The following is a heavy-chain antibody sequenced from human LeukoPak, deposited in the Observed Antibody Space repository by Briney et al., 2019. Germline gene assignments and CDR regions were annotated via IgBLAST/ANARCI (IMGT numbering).Heavy chain of an antibody. CDR1: GGSFSGYY. J-gene: IGHJ4*02. D-gene: IGHD6-13*01. CDR2: INHSGST. V-gene: IGHV4-34*01. Sequence: SETLSLTCAVYGGSFSGYYWSWVRQPPGEGLEWIGEINHSGSTNYNPSLKSRVTISVDTSKNQSSLKLSSVPAADTAVYCCARRKPSIAAAGFDYWGQGTLVTVSS. CDR3: ARRKPSIAAAGFDY.